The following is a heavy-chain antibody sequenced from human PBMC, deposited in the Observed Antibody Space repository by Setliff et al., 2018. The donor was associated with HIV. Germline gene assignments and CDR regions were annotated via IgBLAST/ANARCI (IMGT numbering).Heavy chain of an antibody. CDR1: GYNFINYG. J-gene: IGHJ4*02. CDR2: ISVFNGDT. V-gene: IGHV1-18*01. Sequence: ASVKVSCKASGYNFINYGISWVRQAPGQGLEWRGWISVFNGDTTYSQNLQGRFTMTSDTSATTAYMELRNLRSDDTAVYYCARDGEIGPYFWGQGTLVTVSS. CDR3: ARDGEIGPYF. D-gene: IGHD7-27*01.